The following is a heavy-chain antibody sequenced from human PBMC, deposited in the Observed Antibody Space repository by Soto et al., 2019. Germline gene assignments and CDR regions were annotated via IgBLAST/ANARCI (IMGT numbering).Heavy chain of an antibody. CDR3: AASCVACGGFNYYGMDV. V-gene: IGHV4-31*03. CDR2: IYYSGST. CDR1: GGSISSGGYY. D-gene: IGHD5-12*01. J-gene: IGHJ6*02. Sequence: QVQVQESGPGLVNPSQALSLTCTVSGGSISSGGYYWSWIRQHPGKGLEWIGYIYYSGSTYYNPSLKSRVTISVDTSKNQFSLKLSSVTAADTAVYYCAASCVACGGFNYYGMDVWGQGTTVTVSS.